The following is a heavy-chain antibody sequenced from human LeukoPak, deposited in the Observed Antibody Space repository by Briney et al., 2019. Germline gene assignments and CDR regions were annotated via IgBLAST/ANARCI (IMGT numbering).Heavy chain of an antibody. Sequence: GGSLRLSCAASGFTFKTHAMSWVRQAPGKGLKWVSRIDDSGVIRSYADSVKGRFTISRDNSKMTLTLQMNSLRAEDTAVYYCAKRLKRNYYYHYAMDVWGQGTTVTVSS. CDR3: AKRLKRNYYYHYAMDV. D-gene: IGHD3-22*01. J-gene: IGHJ6*02. CDR2: IDDSGVIR. V-gene: IGHV3-23*01. CDR1: GFTFKTHA.